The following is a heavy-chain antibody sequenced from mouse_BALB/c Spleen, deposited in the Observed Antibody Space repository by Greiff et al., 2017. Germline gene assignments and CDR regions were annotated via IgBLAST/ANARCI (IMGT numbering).Heavy chain of an antibody. V-gene: IGHV1-39*01. D-gene: IGHD2-1*01. CDR2: IDPYYGGT. CDR3: AISEHLDGNYENAMDY. CDR1: GYSFTGYN. J-gene: IGHJ4*01. Sequence: VQVKQSGPELEKPGASVKISCKASGYSFTGYNMNWVKQSNGKSLEWIGNIDPYYGGTSYNQKFKGKATLTVDKSSSTAYMQLKNLTSEDSAVYYCAISEHLDGNYENAMDYWGQGTSVTVSS.